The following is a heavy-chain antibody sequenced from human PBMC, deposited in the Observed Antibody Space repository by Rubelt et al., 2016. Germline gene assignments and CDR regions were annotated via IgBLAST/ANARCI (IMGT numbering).Heavy chain of an antibody. CDR2: ISSSGSTI. V-gene: IGHV3-48*03. CDR1: GFTFSSYE. Sequence: EVQLVESGGGLVQPGGSLRLSCAASGFTFSSYEMNWVRQAPGKGLEWVSYISSSGSTIYYADSVKGRFTISRDKSKNTLYLQMNSLRAEDTAVYYCARAGVTTADAFDIWGQGTMVTVSS. J-gene: IGHJ3*02. CDR3: ARAGVTTADAFDI. D-gene: IGHD4-11*01.